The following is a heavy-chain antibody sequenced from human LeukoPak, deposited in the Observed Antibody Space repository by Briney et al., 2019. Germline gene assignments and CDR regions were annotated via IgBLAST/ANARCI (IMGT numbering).Heavy chain of an antibody. D-gene: IGHD3-10*01. CDR1: GFTFSSYG. CDR2: IRYDGSNK. J-gene: IGHJ4*02. V-gene: IGHV3-30*02. Sequence: PGGSLRVSCAASGFTFSSYGMHWVRQAPGKGLEWVAFIRYDGSNKYYADSVKGRFTISRDNSKNTLYLQMNSLRAEDTAVYYCAKEWFGEAYFDYWGQGTLVTVSS. CDR3: AKEWFGEAYFDY.